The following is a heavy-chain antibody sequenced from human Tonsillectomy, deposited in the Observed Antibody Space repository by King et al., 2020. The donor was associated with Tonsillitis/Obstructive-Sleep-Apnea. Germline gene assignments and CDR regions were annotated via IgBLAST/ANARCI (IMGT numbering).Heavy chain of an antibody. Sequence: HVQLQQGGAGLLKPSETLSLTCAVYGGSFSGYYWCWIRQPPGKGLEWMGEINHSGSTNYNPSLKSPGTISVDTSTNQFSLKLSSGTAADTAVYYCLNGAATGWFDPWGQGTLVTVSS. CDR2: INHSGST. CDR1: GGSFSGYY. CDR3: LNGAATGWFDP. D-gene: IGHD3-10*01. V-gene: IGHV4-34*01. J-gene: IGHJ5*02.